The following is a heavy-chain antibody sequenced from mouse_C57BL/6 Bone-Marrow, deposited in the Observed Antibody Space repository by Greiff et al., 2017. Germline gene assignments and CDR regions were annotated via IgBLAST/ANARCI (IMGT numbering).Heavy chain of an antibody. CDR2: ISSGGDYT. V-gene: IGHV5-9-1*02. J-gene: IGHJ1*03. Sequence: DVHLVESGEGLVKPGGSLKLSCAASGFTFSSYAMSWVRQTPEKRLEWVAYISSGGDYTYSADTLKGRFTISRDNARHTLYLQMSSLKSEDTAMYYCTSAPNWYFDVWGTGTTVTVSS. CDR1: GFTFSSYA. CDR3: TSAPNWYFDV.